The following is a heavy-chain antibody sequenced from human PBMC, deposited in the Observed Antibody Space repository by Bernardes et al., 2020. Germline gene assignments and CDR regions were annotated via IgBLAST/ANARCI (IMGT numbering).Heavy chain of an antibody. CDR1: GGGTVTNYA. CDR2: IIPMFGTT. CDR3: ATATVLRFFDYFDS. D-gene: IGHD3-9*01. J-gene: IGHJ5*01. Sequence: SVKVSCKASGGGTVTNYAFSWVRQAPGQGLEWVGAIIPMFGTTNYAQDFQGRVAITADKSTNTIFLQLSSLRSEDTAVYYCATATVLRFFDYFDSWGRGTLVTVSS. V-gene: IGHV1-69*06.